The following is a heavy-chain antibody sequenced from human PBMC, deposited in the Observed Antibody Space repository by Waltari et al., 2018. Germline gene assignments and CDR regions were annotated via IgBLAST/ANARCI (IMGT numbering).Heavy chain of an antibody. J-gene: IGHJ3*01. D-gene: IGHD5-12*01. Sequence: QVQLVQSGAEVKQPGSSVKVSCKSSGGPCSSVGLHWLRQAPGQGLEWMGKIIPMPGITDYEQKMQGRLRITADRSTTTGYMELRSLGSEDTAIYYCARRVSTKGAFEVWGRGTLVTVSP. CDR2: IIPMPGIT. V-gene: IGHV1-69*02. CDR3: ARRVSTKGAFEV. CDR1: GGPCSSVG.